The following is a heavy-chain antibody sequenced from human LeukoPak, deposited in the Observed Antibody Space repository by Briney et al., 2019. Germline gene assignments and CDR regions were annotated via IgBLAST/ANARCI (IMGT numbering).Heavy chain of an antibody. CDR2: INPNSGGT. V-gene: IGHV1-2*02. CDR1: GYSFTGYY. CDR3: ATPDCSGGSCYPAY. J-gene: IGHJ4*02. D-gene: IGHD2-15*01. Sequence: ASVKVSCKASGYSFTGYYIHWVRLAPGQGLEWMGWINPNSGGTNYAQEFQGRVTMTRDTSISTAYMELSRLRSDDTAVYYCATPDCSGGSCYPAYWGQGTLVTVSS.